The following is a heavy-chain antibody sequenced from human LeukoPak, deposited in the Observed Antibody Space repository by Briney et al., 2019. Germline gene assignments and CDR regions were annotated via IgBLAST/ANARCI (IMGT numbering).Heavy chain of an antibody. V-gene: IGHV3-23*01. CDR3: AKFYCTGGRCRNFDY. Sequence: GGSLRLSCAASGYTFSNYAMGWVRQPPGKGLEWVSSISGSVTTTYYADSVKARFTISIDDSKNTLSLQMNSLRAEDSAVYYCAKFYCTGGRCRNFDYWGQGTLVTVSS. J-gene: IGHJ4*02. CDR1: GYTFSNYA. D-gene: IGHD2-15*01. CDR2: ISGSVTTT.